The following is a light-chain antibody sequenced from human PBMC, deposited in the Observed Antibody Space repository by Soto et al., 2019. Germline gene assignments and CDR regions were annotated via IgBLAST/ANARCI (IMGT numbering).Light chain of an antibody. V-gene: IGLV2-23*01. J-gene: IGLJ1*01. Sequence: QSVLTQPASVSGSPGQSITISCTGTSSDVGSYNLVSWYQQHPGKAPKLMICEGSKRPSGVSNRFSGSESGNTASLTISGLQAEDEADYYCCSYAGSSTHVFGTGTKVTVL. CDR2: EGS. CDR1: SSDVGSYNL. CDR3: CSYAGSSTHV.